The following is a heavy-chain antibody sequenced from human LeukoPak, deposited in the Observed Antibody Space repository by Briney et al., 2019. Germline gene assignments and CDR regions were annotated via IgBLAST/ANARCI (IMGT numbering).Heavy chain of an antibody. V-gene: IGHV3-66*01. CDR2: IYSGGST. Sequence: GGSLRLSCAASGFTVSGNYMSWVRQAPGKGLEWVSVIYSGGSTYYADSVKGRFTISRDNSKNTLYLQMNSLRAEDTAVYYCARGSSGYRAKFDYWGQGTLVTVSS. J-gene: IGHJ4*02. CDR3: ARGSSGYRAKFDY. D-gene: IGHD3-22*01. CDR1: GFTVSGNY.